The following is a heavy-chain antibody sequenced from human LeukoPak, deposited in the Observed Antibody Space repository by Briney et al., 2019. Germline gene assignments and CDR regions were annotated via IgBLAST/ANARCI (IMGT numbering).Heavy chain of an antibody. CDR3: ARDRGGSYSHFDY. CDR1: GGSIGNYH. Sequence: SETLSLTCTVSGGSIGNYHWSWIRQPPGKGLEWIGYIYYSGSTNYNPSLKSRVTISVDTSKNQFSLKLSSVTAADTAVYYCARDRGGSYSHFDYWGQGTLVTVSS. J-gene: IGHJ4*02. CDR2: IYYSGST. V-gene: IGHV4-59*01. D-gene: IGHD1-26*01.